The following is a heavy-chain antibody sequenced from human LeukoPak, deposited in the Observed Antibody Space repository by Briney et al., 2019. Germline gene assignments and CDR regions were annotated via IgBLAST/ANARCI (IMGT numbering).Heavy chain of an antibody. CDR3: ARELLVAAAPAVSRDGMDV. CDR2: TYYRSKWYN. CDR1: GDSVSSNSAA. D-gene: IGHD6-13*01. Sequence: SQTLSLTCAISGDSVSSNSAAWNWLRQSPSRGLEWLGRTYYRSKWYNDYAVSVKSRITINPDTSKNQFSLQLNSVTPEDTAVYYCARELLVAAAPAVSRDGMDVWGQGTTVTVSS. J-gene: IGHJ6*02. V-gene: IGHV6-1*01.